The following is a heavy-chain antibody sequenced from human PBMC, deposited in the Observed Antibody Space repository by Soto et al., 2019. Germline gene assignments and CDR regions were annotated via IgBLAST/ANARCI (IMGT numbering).Heavy chain of an antibody. V-gene: IGHV1-2*02. CDR1: GYTFTDSF. CDR3: AREDADRGSFDF. CDR2: INPNNGRT. J-gene: IGHJ4*02. Sequence: ASVKVSCKASGYTFTDSFIHWVRQAPGQGLEWMGWINPNNGRTTLAPKLQGRVTLIRDTSINTAYMDMSGLSSDDTAVYYCAREDADRGSFDFWGQGTLVTVSS.